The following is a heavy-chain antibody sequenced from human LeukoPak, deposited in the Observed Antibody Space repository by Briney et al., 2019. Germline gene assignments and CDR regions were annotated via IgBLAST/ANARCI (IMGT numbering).Heavy chain of an antibody. J-gene: IGHJ4*02. Sequence: GSLRLSCAASGFTFSSYAMSWVRQAPGEGLEWVSAISERGFTNYADSVKGRFTISRDNSKNTLSLQMNNLRAEDTALYYCVKSYGSGSYYGSWGQGTLVTVSS. CDR1: GFTFSSYA. D-gene: IGHD3-10*01. V-gene: IGHV3-23*01. CDR3: VKSYGSGSYYGS. CDR2: ISERGFT.